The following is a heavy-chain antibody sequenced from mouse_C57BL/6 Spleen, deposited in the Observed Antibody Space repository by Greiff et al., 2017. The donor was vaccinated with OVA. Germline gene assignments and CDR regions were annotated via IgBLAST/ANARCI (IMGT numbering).Heavy chain of an antibody. CDR3: ARYGNYEAMDY. CDR2: IYPGSGNT. V-gene: IGHV1-76*01. CDR1: GYTFTDYY. J-gene: IGHJ4*01. D-gene: IGHD2-1*01. Sequence: VKLMESGAELVRPGASVKLSCKASGYTFTDYYINWVKQRPGQGLEWIARIYPGSGNTYYNEKFKGKATLTAEKSSSTAYMQLSSLTSEDSAVYFCARYGNYEAMDYWGQGTSVTVSS.